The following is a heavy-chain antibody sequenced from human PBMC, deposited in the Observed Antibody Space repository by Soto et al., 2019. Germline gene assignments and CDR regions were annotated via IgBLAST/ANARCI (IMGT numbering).Heavy chain of an antibody. V-gene: IGHV1-18*01. Sequence: GASVKVSCKASGYTFTSYGISWVRQAPGQGLEWMGWISAYNGNTNYAQKLQGRVTMTTDTSTSTAYMELRSLRSDDTAVYYCARDMDSSSWYVAYYYYGMDVWGQGTTVTVS. J-gene: IGHJ6*02. CDR1: GYTFTSYG. D-gene: IGHD6-13*01. CDR3: ARDMDSSSWYVAYYYYGMDV. CDR2: ISAYNGNT.